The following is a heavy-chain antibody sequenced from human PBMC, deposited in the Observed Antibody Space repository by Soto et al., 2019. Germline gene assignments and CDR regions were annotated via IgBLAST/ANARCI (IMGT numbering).Heavy chain of an antibody. V-gene: IGHV3-30*03. D-gene: IGHD2-8*02. J-gene: IGHJ4*02. CDR3: ARDKITGLFDY. CDR2: ISYDGSDK. Sequence: GGSLRLSCAASGFTFSSYGMHWVRQAPDKGLQWVAVISYDGSDKYYADSVKGRFTISRDDSTNTMYLQMNSLRLEDTAVYYCARDKITGLFDYWGQGTLVTVSS. CDR1: GFTFSSYG.